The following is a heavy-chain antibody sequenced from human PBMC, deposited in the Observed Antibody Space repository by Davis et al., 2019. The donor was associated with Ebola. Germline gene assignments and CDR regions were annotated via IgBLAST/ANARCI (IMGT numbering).Heavy chain of an antibody. V-gene: IGHV3-66*01. D-gene: IGHD3-3*01. J-gene: IGHJ4*02. CDR2: IYGSGST. CDR1: GFTVSPNY. CDR3: ARDRITIFGANPVY. Sequence: GESLKISCATSGFTVSPNYMTWVRQVPGKGLDWVSIIYGSGSTYYADSVKGRFTISRDNAKNTLYLQMNSLRAEDTAVYYCARDRITIFGANPVYWGQGTLVTVSS.